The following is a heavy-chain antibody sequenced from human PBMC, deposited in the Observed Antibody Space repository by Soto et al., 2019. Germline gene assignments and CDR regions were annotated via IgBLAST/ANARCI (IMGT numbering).Heavy chain of an antibody. CDR2: IYWDDDK. Sequence: QITLKESGPPLVKPTQTLTLTCTFSGFSLSTSGVGVGWIRQPPRKALEWLALIYWDDDKRYSPSLKSRLTITKDTSKNQVVLTMTNMDPVDTATYYCTHRRRGSGSPHFWGQGTLVTVSS. D-gene: IGHD3-10*01. J-gene: IGHJ4*02. CDR1: GFSLSTSGVG. V-gene: IGHV2-5*02. CDR3: THRRRGSGSPHF.